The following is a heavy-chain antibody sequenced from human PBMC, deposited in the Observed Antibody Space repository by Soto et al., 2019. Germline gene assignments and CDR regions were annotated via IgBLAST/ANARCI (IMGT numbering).Heavy chain of an antibody. CDR3: EVDSGYCRSPVCKGDALEV. V-gene: IGHV3-7*05. CDR1: GFTFSNYW. J-gene: IGHJ3*01. CDR2: IKQDGSAR. Sequence: EVQLVESGGGLVQPGGSLRLSCAGSGFTFSNYWMSWVCQTPGKGLEWVAHIKQDGSARFQVDSVKGPFTISRENTKNVQYVQMNGLKAEAEDVYFCEVDSGYCRSPVCKGDALEVWGQGKMVTVSS. D-gene: IGHD2-2*01.